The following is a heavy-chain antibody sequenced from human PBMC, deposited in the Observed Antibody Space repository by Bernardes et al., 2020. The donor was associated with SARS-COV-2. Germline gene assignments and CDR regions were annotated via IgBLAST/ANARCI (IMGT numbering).Heavy chain of an antibody. CDR2: IYYSGST. CDR3: ARVMGPKGFGDQLSHYYYYGMDV. J-gene: IGHJ6*02. CDR1: GGSISSYY. V-gene: IGHV4-59*01. D-gene: IGHD3-10*01. Sequence: SETLSLTCTVSGGSISSYYWSWIRQPPGKGLEWIGYIYYSGSTNYNPSLKSRVTISVDTSKNQFSLKLSSVTAADTAVYYCARVMGPKGFGDQLSHYYYYGMDVWGQGTTVTVSS.